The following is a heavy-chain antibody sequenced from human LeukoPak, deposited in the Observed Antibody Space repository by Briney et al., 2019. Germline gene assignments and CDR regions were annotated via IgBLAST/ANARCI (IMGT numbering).Heavy chain of an antibody. V-gene: IGHV3-7*03. Sequence: PGGSLRLSCAASGFSFGSFWMTWVRQAPGKGLEWVAHIKPDGSETKSVDSVKGRFTISRDNAKNSLFLLMNSLGVEDTAVYYCARASAPPYCGGDCYSEDDYWGQGTLVTVSS. CDR1: GFSFGSFW. CDR2: IKPDGSET. D-gene: IGHD2-21*02. CDR3: ARASAPPYCGGDCYSEDDY. J-gene: IGHJ4*02.